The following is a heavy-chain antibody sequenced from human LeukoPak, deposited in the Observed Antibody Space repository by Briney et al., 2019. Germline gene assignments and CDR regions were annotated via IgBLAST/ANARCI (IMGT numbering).Heavy chain of an antibody. CDR1: VGSISNYY. CDR2: IYYSGST. V-gene: IGHV4-59*01. CDR3: AKSKSLGLQYFDN. D-gene: IGHD1-7*01. J-gene: IGHJ4*02. Sequence: SETLSLTCTVSVGSISNYYWIWIRQPPGKGLEGIGYIYYSGSTNYNPSLNSRVTISVDTSKNQFSLKLSSVTAADTGVYYCAKSKSLGLQYFDNWGQGNLATVSS.